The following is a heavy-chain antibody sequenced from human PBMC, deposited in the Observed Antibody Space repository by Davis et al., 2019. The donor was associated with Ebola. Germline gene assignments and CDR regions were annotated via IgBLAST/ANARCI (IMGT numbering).Heavy chain of an antibody. CDR3: ARYYDSTTGMDV. CDR1: GFTFSSYS. D-gene: IGHD3-22*01. V-gene: IGHV3-21*04. Sequence: PGGSLRLSCAASGFTFSSYSMNWVRQAPGKGLEWVSSISSSSSYIYYADSVKGRFTISRDNSKNTLYLQMNSLRAEDTAVYYCARYYDSTTGMDVWGQGTTVTVSS. CDR2: ISSSSSYI. J-gene: IGHJ6*02.